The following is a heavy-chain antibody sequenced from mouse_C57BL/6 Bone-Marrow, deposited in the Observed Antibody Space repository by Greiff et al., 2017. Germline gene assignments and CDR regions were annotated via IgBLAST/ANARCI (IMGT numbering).Heavy chain of an antibody. J-gene: IGHJ2*01. CDR1: GFTFTDYY. Sequence: EVTLVESGGGLVQPGGSLSLSCAASGFTFTDYYMSWVRQPPGKALEWLGFIRNKANGYTTEYSASVKGRFTISRDNSQIILYLQMNALSAEDSATYYWAKYHCNPKYFDYWGQGTTLTVSS. CDR3: AKYHCNPKYFDY. V-gene: IGHV7-3*01. D-gene: IGHD2-1*01. CDR2: IRNKANGYTT.